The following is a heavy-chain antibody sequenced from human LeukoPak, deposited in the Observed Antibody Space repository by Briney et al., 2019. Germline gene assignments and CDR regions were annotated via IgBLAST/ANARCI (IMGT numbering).Heavy chain of an antibody. D-gene: IGHD3-22*01. V-gene: IGHV1-24*01. CDR1: GYTLTELS. Sequence: ASVKVSCKVSGYTLTELSMHWVRQAPGKGLEWMGGFDPEDGETIYAQKFQGRVTMTEDTSTDTAYMELSSLRSEDTAVYYCATAYYYDSSGYYAVGRRYWGQGTLVTVSS. CDR2: FDPEDGET. CDR3: ATAYYYDSSGYYAVGRRY. J-gene: IGHJ4*02.